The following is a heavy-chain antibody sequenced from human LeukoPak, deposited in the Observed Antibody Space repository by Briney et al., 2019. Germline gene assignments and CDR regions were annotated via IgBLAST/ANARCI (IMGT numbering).Heavy chain of an antibody. J-gene: IGHJ4*02. CDR2: ISSGDGNNI. CDR1: GFTFSSYW. Sequence: PGGSLRLSCAASGFTFSSYWMHWVRHAPGKGPVWISHISSGDGNNIGYADSVKGRFTISRDNAKNTLYLQMNSLGVEDTAVYYCTRTTGQRCFDCWGQGTQVTVSS. V-gene: IGHV3-74*01. CDR3: TRTTGQRCFDC. D-gene: IGHD4-11*01.